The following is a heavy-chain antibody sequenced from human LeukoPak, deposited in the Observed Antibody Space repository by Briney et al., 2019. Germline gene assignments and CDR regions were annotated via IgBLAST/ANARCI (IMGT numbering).Heavy chain of an antibody. CDR2: ISGSGGST. D-gene: IGHD3-22*01. Sequence: GGSLRLSCAASGFTFSSYAMSWVRQAPGKGLEWVSAISGSGGSTYYADSVKGRFTISRDNSKNTLYLQMNSLRAEDTAVYYCAKEGYYDSSGYNWFDPRGQGTLVTVSS. CDR3: AKEGYYDSSGYNWFDP. J-gene: IGHJ5*02. V-gene: IGHV3-23*01. CDR1: GFTFSSYA.